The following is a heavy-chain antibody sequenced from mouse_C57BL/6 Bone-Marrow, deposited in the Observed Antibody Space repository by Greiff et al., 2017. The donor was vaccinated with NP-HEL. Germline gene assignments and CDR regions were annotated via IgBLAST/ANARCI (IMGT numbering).Heavy chain of an antibody. CDR2: INPNNGGT. CDR1: GYTFTDYN. J-gene: IGHJ3*01. Sequence: VQLKQSGPELVKPGASVKMSCKASGYTFTDYNMHWVKQSHGKSLEWIGYINPNNGGTSYNQKFKGKATLTVNKSSSTAYMQLNSLTSEDSAVYYCAREGNLSWFAYWGQGTLVTVSA. V-gene: IGHV1-22*01. D-gene: IGHD1-1*01. CDR3: AREGNLSWFAY.